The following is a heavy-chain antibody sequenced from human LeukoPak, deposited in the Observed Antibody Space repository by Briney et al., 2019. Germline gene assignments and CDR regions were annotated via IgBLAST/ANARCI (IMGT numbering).Heavy chain of an antibody. D-gene: IGHD3-22*01. J-gene: IGHJ4*02. V-gene: IGHV3-23*01. CDR3: AKDLREVIPRH. CDR2: ISGSGGSN. Sequence: GGTLRLSCAASGFTFSSYGMSWVRQAPGKGLEWVSAISGSGGSNYYADSVRGPFTTSRDNSKNTLYLQMNSLRAEDTAVYYCAKDLREVIPRHWGQGTLVTVSS. CDR1: GFTFSSYG.